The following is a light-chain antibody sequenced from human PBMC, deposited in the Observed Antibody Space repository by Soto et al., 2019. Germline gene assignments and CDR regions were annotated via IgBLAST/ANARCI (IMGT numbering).Light chain of an antibody. Sequence: QSVLTQSPSVSGAHRQSVNISCSGNNSNIGSNAVHWYQQLPGKAPKLLMYYNDMLPSGVSDRFSGSKSGTSASLAISGLQSEDEGDYYCATWDDRLTAWVFGGGTKLTVL. V-gene: IGLV1-36*01. CDR1: NSNIGSNA. J-gene: IGLJ3*02. CDR3: ATWDDRLTAWV. CDR2: YND.